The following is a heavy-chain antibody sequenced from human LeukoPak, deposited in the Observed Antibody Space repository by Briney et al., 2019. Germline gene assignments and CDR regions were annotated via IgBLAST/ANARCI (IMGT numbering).Heavy chain of an antibody. CDR1: GGSISSYY. Sequence: SETLSLTCTVSGGSISSYYWSWIRQPAGKGLEWIGRIYTSGSTNYNPSLKSRVTMSVDTSKNQFSLKLSSVTAADTAVYYCASSSPYCSSTSCYTVVYWGQGTLVTVSS. J-gene: IGHJ4*02. D-gene: IGHD2-2*02. CDR2: IYTSGST. V-gene: IGHV4-4*07. CDR3: ASSSPYCSSTSCYTVVY.